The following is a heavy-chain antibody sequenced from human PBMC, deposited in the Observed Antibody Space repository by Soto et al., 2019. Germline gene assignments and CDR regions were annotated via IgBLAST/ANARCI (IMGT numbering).Heavy chain of an antibody. J-gene: IGHJ4*02. CDR2: IKSNTDGGTT. Sequence: GGSLRLSCAVSGVTLTNVWMNWVRQAPGKGPEWVGRIKSNTDGGTTDYAAPVKGRFTISRDDSENTLYLQMSSLKTEDTAVYYCSHGYYQYFASWGQGTLVTVAS. CDR1: GVTLTNVW. D-gene: IGHD5-18*01. V-gene: IGHV3-15*07. CDR3: SHGYYQYFAS.